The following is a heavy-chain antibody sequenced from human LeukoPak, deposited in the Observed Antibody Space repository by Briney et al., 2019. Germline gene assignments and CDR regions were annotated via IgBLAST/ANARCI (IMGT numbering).Heavy chain of an antibody. CDR2: ISAYNGTT. CDR1: GYTFTSYG. J-gene: IGHJ4*02. CDR3: ARAKDSYGYSGFDY. Sequence: GASVKVSCKASGYTFTSYGISWVRQAPGQGREGMGLISAYNGTTNYAQKLQGRVTITTDTSTSTAYMELRSLRSDDTAVYYCARAKDSYGYSGFDYWGQGTLVTVSS. V-gene: IGHV1-18*01. D-gene: IGHD5-18*01.